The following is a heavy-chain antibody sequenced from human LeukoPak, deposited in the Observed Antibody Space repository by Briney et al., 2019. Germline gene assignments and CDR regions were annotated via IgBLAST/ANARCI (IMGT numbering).Heavy chain of an antibody. V-gene: IGHV4-30-2*01. D-gene: IGHD5-18*01. CDR2: IYHSGST. J-gene: IGHJ4*02. Sequence: PSQTLSLTCAVSGGSISSGGYSWSWIRQPPGKGLEWIGYIYHSGSTYYNPSLKSRVTISVDRSKNQFSLKLSPVTAADTAVYYCARGTNSYGLDYWGQGTLVTVSS. CDR1: GGSISSGGYS. CDR3: ARGTNSYGLDY.